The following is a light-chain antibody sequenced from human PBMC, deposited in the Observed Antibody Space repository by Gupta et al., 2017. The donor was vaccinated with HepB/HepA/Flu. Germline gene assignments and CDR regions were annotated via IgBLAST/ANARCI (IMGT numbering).Light chain of an antibody. CDR2: GAS. J-gene: IGKJ1*01. Sequence: DIKLKQAQAGLSEAVGDRVTITCRASQDIRNYLAWYQQKPGKAPQLLIYGASTLGSGVPSRFRGSGSGTQFTLTISSLQPEDFATYYCQQLNTYPPCTFGQGTKVEIK. CDR3: QQLNTYPPCT. V-gene: IGKV1-9*01. CDR1: QDIRNY.